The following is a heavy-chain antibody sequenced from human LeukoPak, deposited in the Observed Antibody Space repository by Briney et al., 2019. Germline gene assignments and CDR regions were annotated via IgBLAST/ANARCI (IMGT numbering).Heavy chain of an antibody. J-gene: IGHJ4*02. D-gene: IGHD3-22*01. Sequence: GGSLRLSCAASGFTFSSYAMSWVRQAPGKGQEWVSAISGSGGSTYYADSVKGRFTISRDNSKNTLYLQMNSLRAEDTAVYYCAKAWGYYYDSSGYYYEDYWGQGTLVTVSS. CDR1: GFTFSSYA. CDR3: AKAWGYYYDSSGYYYEDY. CDR2: ISGSGGST. V-gene: IGHV3-23*01.